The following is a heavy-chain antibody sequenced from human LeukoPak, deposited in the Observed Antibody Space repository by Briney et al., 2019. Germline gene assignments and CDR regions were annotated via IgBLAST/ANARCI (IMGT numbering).Heavy chain of an antibody. D-gene: IGHD3-22*01. V-gene: IGHV4-34*01. Sequence: SETLSLTCAVYGGSFSGYYWSWIRQPPGKGLEWIGEINHSGSTNYNPSLKSRVTISVDTSKNQFSLKLSSVTAADTAVYYCARDSSGYSDYWGQGTLVTVSS. CDR2: INHSGST. CDR3: ARDSSGYSDY. CDR1: GGSFSGYY. J-gene: IGHJ4*02.